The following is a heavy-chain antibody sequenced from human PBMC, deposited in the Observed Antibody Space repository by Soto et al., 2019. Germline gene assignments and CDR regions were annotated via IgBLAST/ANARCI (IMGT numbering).Heavy chain of an antibody. CDR1: GGTFSSYT. J-gene: IGHJ4*02. D-gene: IGHD2-15*01. V-gene: IGHV1-69*02. Sequence: SVKVSCKASGGTFSSYTISWVRQAPGQGLEWMGRIIPILGIANYAQKFQGRVTITADKSTSTAYMELSSLRSEDTAVYYCARGVVVAAIWFDYWGQGTLVTVSS. CDR2: IIPILGIA. CDR3: ARGVVVAAIWFDY.